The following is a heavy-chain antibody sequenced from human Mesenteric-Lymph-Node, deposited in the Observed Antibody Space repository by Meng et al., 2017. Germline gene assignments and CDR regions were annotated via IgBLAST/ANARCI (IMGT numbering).Heavy chain of an antibody. D-gene: IGHD1-20*01. CDR2: IHSSGNT. Sequence: QVQLTESVPGLWRPSETRPLTRMVSGAPVSSGTNQGSWIRQPPGKGLEWIGFIHSSGNTNHNPSLKSRVTISVDTSKNQFSLKLSSVTAADTAVYYCAREFSITGTTFRGWNWFDPWGQGTLVTVSS. V-gene: IGHV4-61*01. CDR1: GAPVSSGTNQ. J-gene: IGHJ5*02. CDR3: AREFSITGTTFRGWNWFDP.